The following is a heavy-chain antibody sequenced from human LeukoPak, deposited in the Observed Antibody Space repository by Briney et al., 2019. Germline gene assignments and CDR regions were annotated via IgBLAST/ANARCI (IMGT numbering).Heavy chain of an antibody. CDR2: ISYDGSNK. V-gene: IGHV3-30*03. D-gene: IGHD6-13*01. Sequence: GGSLRLSCAASGFTFSSYSMNWVCQAPGKGLEWVAVISYDGSNKYYADSVKGRFTISRDNSKNTLYLQMNSLRAEDTAVYYCARDHSSSWYNNWFDPWGQGTLVTVSS. CDR3: ARDHSSSWYNNWFDP. CDR1: GFTFSSYS. J-gene: IGHJ5*02.